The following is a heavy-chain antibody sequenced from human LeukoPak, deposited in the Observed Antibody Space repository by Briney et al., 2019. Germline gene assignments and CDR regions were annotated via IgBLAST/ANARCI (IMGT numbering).Heavy chain of an antibody. CDR1: GFTVSSTY. Sequence: PGGSLRLSCAASGFTVSSTYLTWIRQAPGKGLEWLSVIYSGGYTYYADSAKGRFFISRDISENMVYLQMNSLSVEDTAVYFCARGRPAHYFDSWGPGTLVTVS. CDR2: IYSGGYT. D-gene: IGHD6-6*01. J-gene: IGHJ4*02. V-gene: IGHV3-66*01. CDR3: ARGRPAHYFDS.